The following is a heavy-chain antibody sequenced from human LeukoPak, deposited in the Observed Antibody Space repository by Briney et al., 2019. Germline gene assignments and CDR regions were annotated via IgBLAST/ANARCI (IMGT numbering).Heavy chain of an antibody. CDR1: GFIFSSYA. D-gene: IGHD2-2*01. V-gene: IGHV3-64D*06. CDR2: ISSNGVTT. CDR3: VKVHCTSTSCYRAFDI. J-gene: IGHJ3*02. Sequence: GGSLRLSCSASGFIFSSYAMHWVRQAPGKGLEYVSAISSNGVTTYHADSVKGRFTISRDNSKNTLYLQMSSLRAEDTAVYYCVKVHCTSTSCYRAFDIWGQGTMVTVSS.